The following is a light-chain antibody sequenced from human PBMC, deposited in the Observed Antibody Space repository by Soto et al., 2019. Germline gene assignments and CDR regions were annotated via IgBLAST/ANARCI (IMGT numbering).Light chain of an antibody. V-gene: IGLV2-14*01. CDR2: EVN. J-gene: IGLJ1*01. Sequence: QSALTQPASVSGSPRQSITISCSGASSDVGGNTYVAWDQQHPGKARKLVIYEVNCRRSGGSDGFAGAKSGNTASLTISGLQAEDEADDYSSSYTSSSTLNVIGTGSKGTGL. CDR3: SSYTSSSTLNV. CDR1: SSDVGGNTY.